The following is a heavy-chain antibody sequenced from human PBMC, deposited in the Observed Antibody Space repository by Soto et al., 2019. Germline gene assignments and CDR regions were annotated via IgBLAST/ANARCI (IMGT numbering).Heavy chain of an antibody. CDR2: IYYSGST. Sequence: SETLSLTCTVSGGSISSYYWSWIRQPPGKGLEWIGYIYYSGSTNYNPSLKSRVTISVDTSKNQFSLKLSSVTAADTAVYYCVYSSSWAYFDYWGQGTLVTVSS. V-gene: IGHV4-59*01. CDR3: VYSSSWAYFDY. D-gene: IGHD6-13*01. CDR1: GGSISSYY. J-gene: IGHJ4*02.